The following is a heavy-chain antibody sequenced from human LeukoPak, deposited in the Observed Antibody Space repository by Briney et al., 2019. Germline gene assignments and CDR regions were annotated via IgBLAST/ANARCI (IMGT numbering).Heavy chain of an antibody. CDR1: GFTFSSYG. CDR3: AKVRSLIVATAFDAFDI. J-gene: IGHJ3*02. Sequence: GGSLRLSCAASGFTFSSYGMHWVRQAPGKGLEWVAVISYDGSNKYYADSVKGRFTISRDNSKNTLYLQMNSLRAEDTAVYYCAKVRSLIVATAFDAFDIWGQGTMVTVSS. V-gene: IGHV3-30*18. CDR2: ISYDGSNK. D-gene: IGHD5-12*01.